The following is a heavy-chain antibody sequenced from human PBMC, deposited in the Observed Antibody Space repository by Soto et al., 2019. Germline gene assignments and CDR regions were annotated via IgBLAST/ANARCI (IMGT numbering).Heavy chain of an antibody. V-gene: IGHV5-51*01. CDR1: GYSFTSYW. Sequence: GESLKISCKGSGYSFTSYWIGWVRQMPGKGLEWMGIMYPSDSDTRYSPSFQGQVVISADKSISTAYLQWSSLKASDTAMYYCARGNYDSWSGFYLKYFFDYWGQGTLVTVPS. D-gene: IGHD3-3*01. CDR3: ARGNYDSWSGFYLKYFFDY. CDR2: MYPSDSDT. J-gene: IGHJ4*02.